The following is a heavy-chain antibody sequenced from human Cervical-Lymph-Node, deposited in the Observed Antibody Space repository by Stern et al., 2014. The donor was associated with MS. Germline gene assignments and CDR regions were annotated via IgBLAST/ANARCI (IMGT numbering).Heavy chain of an antibody. J-gene: IGHJ4*02. V-gene: IGHV4-30-2*01. Sequence: QVQLQESGSGLVKPSQTLSVTCHVSGDSISTSGYSWSWIRQPPGTGLEWIGYIFQSGSTHYNPSLKSRVSISVDTSKNQFSLKLNSVTAADTAVYYCARKTTVSTYFFDSWGQGTLVTVSS. CDR2: IFQSGST. D-gene: IGHD4-17*01. CDR3: ARKTTVSTYFFDS. CDR1: GDSISTSGYS.